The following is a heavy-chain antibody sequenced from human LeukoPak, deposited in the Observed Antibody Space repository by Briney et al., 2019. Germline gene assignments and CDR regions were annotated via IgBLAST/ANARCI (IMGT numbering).Heavy chain of an antibody. V-gene: IGHV4-59*12. CDR3: AREVYDSSGYYYVDVINDAFDI. Sequence: SETLSLTCTVSGGSISSYYWSWIRQPPGKGLEWIGYIYYSGSTYYNPSLKSRVTVSVDTSKNQFSLKLSSVTAADTAVYYCAREVYDSSGYYYVDVINDAFDIWGQGTMVTVSS. D-gene: IGHD3-22*01. CDR1: GGSISSYY. J-gene: IGHJ3*02. CDR2: IYYSGST.